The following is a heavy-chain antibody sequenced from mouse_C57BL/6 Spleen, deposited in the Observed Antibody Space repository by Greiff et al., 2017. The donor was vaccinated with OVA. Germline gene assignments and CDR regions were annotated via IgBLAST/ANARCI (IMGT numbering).Heavy chain of an antibody. CDR3: ARERGGPLDY. V-gene: IGHV3-6*01. Sequence: EVKLLESGPGLVKPSQSLSLTCSVTGYSITSGYYWNWIRQFPGNKLEWMGYISYDGSNNYNPSLQNRISITRDTSKNQFFLKLNSVTTEDTATYYCARERGGPLDYWGKGTTLTVSS. CDR1: GYSITSGYY. CDR2: ISYDGSN. J-gene: IGHJ2*01. D-gene: IGHD1-1*02.